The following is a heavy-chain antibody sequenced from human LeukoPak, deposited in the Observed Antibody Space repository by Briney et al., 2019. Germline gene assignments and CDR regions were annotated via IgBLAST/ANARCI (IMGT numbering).Heavy chain of an antibody. CDR2: ISAYNGNT. J-gene: IGHJ3*02. CDR3: ASRDCSGGSCYHDAFDI. Sequence: ASVTVACKASGYTFTSYGISCVRQAPGQGLEWMGWISAYNGNTNYAQKLQGRVTMTTDTSTSTAYMELRSLRSDDTTVYYCASRDCSGGSCYHDAFDIWGQGTMVTVSS. D-gene: IGHD2-15*01. V-gene: IGHV1-18*01. CDR1: GYTFTSYG.